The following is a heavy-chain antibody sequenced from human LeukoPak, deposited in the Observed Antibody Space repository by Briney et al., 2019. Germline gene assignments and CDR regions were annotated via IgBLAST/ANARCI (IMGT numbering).Heavy chain of an antibody. J-gene: IGHJ4*02. CDR3: ARDRHKYNYDSSGYPPY. V-gene: IGHV3-48*01. CDR2: ISSSSSTI. CDR1: GFTFSSYS. D-gene: IGHD3-22*01. Sequence: GGSLRLSCAAPGFTFSSYSMIWVRQAPGKGLEWVSYISSSSSTIYYADSVKGRVTISRDNAKNSLYLQMNSLRAEDTAVYYCARDRHKYNYDSSGYPPYWGQGTLVTVSS.